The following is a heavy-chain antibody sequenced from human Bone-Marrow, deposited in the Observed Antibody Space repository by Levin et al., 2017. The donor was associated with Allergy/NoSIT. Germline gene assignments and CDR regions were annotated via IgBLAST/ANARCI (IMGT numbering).Heavy chain of an antibody. CDR2: IYWNDDK. J-gene: IGHJ4*02. V-gene: IGHV2-5*01. CDR3: ARPFPCGGDCRSTRYFDY. Sequence: SGPTLVKPTQTLTLTCTFSGFSLSTSGVGVGWIRQPPGKALEWLALIYWNDDKRYSPSLKSRLTITKDTSKNQVVLTMTNMDPVDTATYYCARPFPCGGDCRSTRYFDYWGQGTLVTVSS. D-gene: IGHD2-21*02. CDR1: GFSLSTSGVG.